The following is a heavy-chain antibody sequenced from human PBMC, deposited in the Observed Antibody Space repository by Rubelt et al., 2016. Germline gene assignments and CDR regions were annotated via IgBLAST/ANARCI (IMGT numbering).Heavy chain of an antibody. V-gene: IGHV3-30*04. CDR3: PKSPGGGYNYRGVYYFDY. Sequence: GGVVQPGRSLRLSCAASGFTFSSYAMHWVRQAPGKGLEWVAVISYDGSNKYYADSVKGRFTISRDNSKNTLYLQMNSLRAEDTAVYYCPKSPGGGYNYRGVYYFDYWGQGTLVTVSS. CDR2: ISYDGSNK. D-gene: IGHD5-24*01. CDR1: GFTFSSYA. J-gene: IGHJ4*02.